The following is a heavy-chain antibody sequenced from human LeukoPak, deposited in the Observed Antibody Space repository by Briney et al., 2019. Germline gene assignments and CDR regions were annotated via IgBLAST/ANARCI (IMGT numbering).Heavy chain of an antibody. V-gene: IGHV4-59*01. Sequence: PSETLSLTCTVSGGSISSSYWSWTRQPPGKGLEWIGYIYYTGSTTYNPSLKSRVTISVDTSKNQFSLKLRSVTAADTAVYYCARDYGDIPPDWYYDLWGRGTLVTVSS. D-gene: IGHD4-17*01. CDR1: GGSISSSY. J-gene: IGHJ2*01. CDR2: IYYTGST. CDR3: ARDYGDIPPDWYYDL.